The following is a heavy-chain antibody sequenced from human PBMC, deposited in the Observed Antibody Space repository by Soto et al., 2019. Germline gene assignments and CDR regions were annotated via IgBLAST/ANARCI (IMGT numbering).Heavy chain of an antibody. CDR1: GGTFSSYA. CDR2: IIPIFGTA. D-gene: IGHD3-22*01. J-gene: IGHJ4*02. V-gene: IGHV1-69*13. CDR3: ARSGYYDSSGYFDY. Sequence: GASVKVSCKASGGTFSSYAISWVRQAPGQGLERMGGIIPIFGTANYAQKFQGRVTITADESTSTAYMELSSLRSEDTAVYYCARSGYYDSSGYFDYWGQGTLVTVSS.